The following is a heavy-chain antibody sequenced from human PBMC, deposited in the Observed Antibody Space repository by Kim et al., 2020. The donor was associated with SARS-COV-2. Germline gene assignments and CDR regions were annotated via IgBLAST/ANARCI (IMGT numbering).Heavy chain of an antibody. Sequence: ASVKVSCKASGYTFSDRYMHWVRQAPGQGLEWMGVISPDGSATGYAERFQDRVTMTWDTSTSTLYLELSSLRSEDTAVYYCATDSTSGYLTVDYWGQGTLVIVSS. J-gene: IGHJ4*02. CDR1: GYTFSDRY. CDR3: ATDSTSGYLTVDY. V-gene: IGHV1-46*01. CDR2: ISPDGSAT. D-gene: IGHD5-12*01.